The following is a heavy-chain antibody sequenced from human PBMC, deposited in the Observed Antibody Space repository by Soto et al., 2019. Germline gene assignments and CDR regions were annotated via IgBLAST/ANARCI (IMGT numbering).Heavy chain of an antibody. CDR2: INPNSGGT. CDR1: GYTFTGYY. D-gene: IGHD2-21*02. Sequence: ASVKVSCKASGYTFTGYYMHWVRQAPGQGLEWMGWINPNSGGTNYAQKFQGWVTMARDTSISTAYMELSRLRSDDTAVYYCARGDCGGDCSTRGGYYGMDVWGQGTTVTVS. CDR3: ARGDCGGDCSTRGGYYGMDV. V-gene: IGHV1-2*04. J-gene: IGHJ6*02.